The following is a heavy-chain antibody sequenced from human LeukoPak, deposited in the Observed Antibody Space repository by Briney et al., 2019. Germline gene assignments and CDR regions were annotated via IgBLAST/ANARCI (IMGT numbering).Heavy chain of an antibody. CDR2: ISYDGSNK. J-gene: IGHJ4*02. Sequence: GGSLRLSCAASGFTFSSYAMHWVRQAPGKGLEWVAVISYDGSNKYYADSVKGRFTISRDNSKNTLYLQMNSLRAEDTAVYYCARSRAPRLTAMLDYWGQGTLVTVSS. V-gene: IGHV3-30-3*01. CDR1: GFTFSSYA. D-gene: IGHD5-18*01. CDR3: ARSRAPRLTAMLDY.